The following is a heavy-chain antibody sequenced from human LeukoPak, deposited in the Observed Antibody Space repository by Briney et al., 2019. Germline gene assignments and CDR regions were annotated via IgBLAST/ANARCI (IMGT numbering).Heavy chain of an antibody. CDR1: GFTFSSYS. V-gene: IGHV3-21*01. D-gene: IGHD3-10*01. Sequence: AGGSLRLSCAASGFTFSSYSMNWVRQAPGKGLEWVSSISSSSSYIYYADSVKGRFTISRDNAKNSLYLQMNSLRAEDTAVYYCARVASSFGEMGYWGQGTLVTVSS. CDR2: ISSSSSYI. CDR3: ARVASSFGEMGY. J-gene: IGHJ4*02.